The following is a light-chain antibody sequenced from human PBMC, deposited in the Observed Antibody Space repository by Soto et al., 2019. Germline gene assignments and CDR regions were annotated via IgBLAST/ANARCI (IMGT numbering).Light chain of an antibody. CDR1: SSSIGSHT. CDR3: AAWDGSLNGVV. Sequence: QSVLTQPRSASGTPGQRVTISCSGSSSSIGSHTVSWYQHLPETAPKLLIYSNDQRPSGVPDRFSGSKSGTSASLAISGLQSEDEADYYCAAWDGSLNGVVFGGGTKLTVL. V-gene: IGLV1-44*01. CDR2: SND. J-gene: IGLJ2*01.